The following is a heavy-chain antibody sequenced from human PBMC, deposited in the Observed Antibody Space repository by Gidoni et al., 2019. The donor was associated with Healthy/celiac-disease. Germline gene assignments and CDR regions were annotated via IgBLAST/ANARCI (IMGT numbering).Heavy chain of an antibody. CDR2: IYYSGST. D-gene: IGHD3-9*01. V-gene: IGHV4-30-4*08. CDR1: GGSISSGGYY. CDR3: GRHIPYFGWSFPYY. Sequence: QVQLQESGPGLVKPSQTLSLTCTVSGGSISSGGYYWSWIRQPPGKGLEWIGYIYYSGSTYFNPSLKGRVTHSVDTFKNQFLLELSSVTAADPAVYYWGRHIPYFGWSFPYYWGQGTLVTVSS. J-gene: IGHJ4*02.